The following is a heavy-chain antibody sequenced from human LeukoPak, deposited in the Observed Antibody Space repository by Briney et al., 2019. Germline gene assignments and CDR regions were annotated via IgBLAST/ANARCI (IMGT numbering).Heavy chain of an antibody. CDR2: ISAYNGNT. CDR1: GYTFTSYG. Sequence: ASVKVSCKASGYTFTSYGISWVRQAPGQVLEWMGWISAYNGNTNYAQKLQGRVTMTTDTSTSTAYMELRSPRSDDTAVYYCARPTMVRGVIIRGYYFDYWGQGTLVTVSS. D-gene: IGHD3-10*01. J-gene: IGHJ4*02. V-gene: IGHV1-18*01. CDR3: ARPTMVRGVIIRGYYFDY.